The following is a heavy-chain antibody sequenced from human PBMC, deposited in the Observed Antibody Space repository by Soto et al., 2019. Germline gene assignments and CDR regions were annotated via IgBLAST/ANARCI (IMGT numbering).Heavy chain of an antibody. J-gene: IGHJ6*02. CDR3: ARQWLRDYYYYYGMDV. CDR2: IYWDDDK. V-gene: IGHV2-5*02. CDR1: GFSLSTRGVG. D-gene: IGHD5-12*01. Sequence: QITLKESGPTLVKPTQTLTLTCTFSGFSLSTRGVGVGWIRQPPGKALEWLALIYWDDDKRYSPSLKSRLTITKDTSKNQVVRTMTNMDPVDTATYYCARQWLRDYYYYYGMDVWGQGTTVTVSS.